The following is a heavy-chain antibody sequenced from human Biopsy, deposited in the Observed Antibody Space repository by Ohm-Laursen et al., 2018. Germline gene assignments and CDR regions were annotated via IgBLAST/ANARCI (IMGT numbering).Heavy chain of an antibody. CDR3: ARIAAAGRDDY. J-gene: IGHJ4*02. D-gene: IGHD6-25*01. CDR2: ISGYNGNT. V-gene: IGHV1-18*01. Sequence: ATVKISCKASGYKFTSYGMSWVRQAPGQGFEWMGRISGYNGNTNYAQKFQGRITMTIDAATSTGYMDLRSLKSDDTAVYYCARIAAAGRDDYWGQGTLVTVSS. CDR1: GYKFTSYG.